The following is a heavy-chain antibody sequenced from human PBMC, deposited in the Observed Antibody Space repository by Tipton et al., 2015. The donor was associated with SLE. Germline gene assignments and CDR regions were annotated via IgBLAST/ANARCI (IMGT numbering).Heavy chain of an antibody. V-gene: IGHV4-59*12. CDR1: GGSISSYY. CDR3: ARGSYTSVWH. J-gene: IGHJ4*02. D-gene: IGHD6-19*01. Sequence: TLSLTCNVFGGSISSYYWSWIRQSPGKGLEWIAYISYRGNTDYTPSLKSRVTISVDTSKNQFSLKLSSVTPEDTAVYYCARGSYTSVWHWGQGILVTVSS. CDR2: ISYRGNT.